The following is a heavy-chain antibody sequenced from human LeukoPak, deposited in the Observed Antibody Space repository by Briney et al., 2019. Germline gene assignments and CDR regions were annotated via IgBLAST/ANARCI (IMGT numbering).Heavy chain of an antibody. CDR3: AKEPASGSCFDY. J-gene: IGHJ4*02. Sequence: GGSLRLSCAASGFTFSSYAMSWVRQAPGKGLEWVSGISGSGTNTYYADSVKGRFTISRDNSKNTLYMQMNSLRAEDTALYYCAKEPASGSCFDYWGQGTLVTVSS. D-gene: IGHD3-10*01. CDR2: ISGSGTNT. CDR1: GFTFSSYA. V-gene: IGHV3-23*01.